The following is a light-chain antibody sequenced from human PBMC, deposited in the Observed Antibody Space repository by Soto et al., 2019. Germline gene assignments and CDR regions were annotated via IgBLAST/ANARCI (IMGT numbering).Light chain of an antibody. CDR2: GVS. V-gene: IGKV3-20*01. J-gene: IGKJ2*01. Sequence: EIVLTQSPGTLSLSPGERATLSCRASQSVSNNYLAWYQQKPGQAPRLLMYGVSSRATGIPDRFSGSGSGTDFTLTISRLEPEDFVVYYCQQYGSSPQTFGHGTKLEI. CDR3: QQYGSSPQT. CDR1: QSVSNNY.